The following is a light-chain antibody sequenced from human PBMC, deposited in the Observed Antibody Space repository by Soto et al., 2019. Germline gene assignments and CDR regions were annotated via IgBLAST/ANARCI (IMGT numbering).Light chain of an antibody. CDR3: CAYAGRFV. Sequence: QSALTQPPSASGSPGQSVTISCTGTSSDVGGYNYVSWYQQHPGKAPKLMIYEVSKRPSGVPDRFSGSKSGNTASLTISGLQADDEADYYCCAYAGRFVFGTGTKLTVL. CDR1: SSDVGGYNY. V-gene: IGLV2-8*01. CDR2: EVS. J-gene: IGLJ1*01.